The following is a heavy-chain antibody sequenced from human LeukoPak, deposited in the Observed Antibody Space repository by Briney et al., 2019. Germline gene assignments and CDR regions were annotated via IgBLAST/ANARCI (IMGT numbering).Heavy chain of an antibody. D-gene: IGHD1-14*01. CDR3: ARGGFHHGFDI. V-gene: IGHV3-21*01. Sequence: GGSLRLSCAASGFTFSSYTMNWVRQAPGKGLEWVSSIISSGSYIYYADSVKGRFTISRDNAKNSLSLQMNSLRAEDTAVYYCARGGFHHGFDIWGQGTMVTVS. J-gene: IGHJ3*02. CDR2: IISSGSYI. CDR1: GFTFSSYT.